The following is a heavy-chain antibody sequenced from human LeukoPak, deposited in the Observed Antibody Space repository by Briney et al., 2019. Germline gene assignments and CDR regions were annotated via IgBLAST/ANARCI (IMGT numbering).Heavy chain of an antibody. CDR1: EFTFSDYY. J-gene: IGHJ3*02. CDR3: ARDTYNWNDGAFDI. Sequence: PGGSLRLSCAASEFTFSDYYMSWIRQAPGKGLEWASSISSSSSYIYYADSVKGRFTISRDNAKNSLYLQMNSLRAEDTAVYYCARDTYNWNDGAFDIWGQGTMVTVSS. D-gene: IGHD1-20*01. CDR2: ISSSSSYI. V-gene: IGHV3-11*06.